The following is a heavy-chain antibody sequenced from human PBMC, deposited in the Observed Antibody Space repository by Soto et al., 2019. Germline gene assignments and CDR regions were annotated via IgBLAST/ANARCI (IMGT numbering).Heavy chain of an antibody. Sequence: WGSLRLSCVVSGLTFIDYGFHLFRHSPFKGLDWVAAISYDGSFVYYADSVRGRFTISRDNSRNTLDLQMNTLRHEDTAVYYCAKERGRNRNFAMDVWGQGTSVTVSS. V-gene: IGHV3-30*18. CDR2: ISYDGSFV. CDR1: GLTFIDYG. CDR3: AKERGRNRNFAMDV. D-gene: IGHD1-1*01. J-gene: IGHJ6*02.